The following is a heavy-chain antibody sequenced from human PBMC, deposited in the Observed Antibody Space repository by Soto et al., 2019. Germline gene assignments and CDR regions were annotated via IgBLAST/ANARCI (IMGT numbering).Heavy chain of an antibody. Sequence: SLKGYCKTCGDTFSIYAISWVRQALGQGLEWMGGIIPIFGTANYAQKFQGRVTITADESTSTAYMELSSLRSEDTAVYYCAVLTGYSSSSAIDYWGQGTLVTVSS. CDR3: AVLTGYSSSSAIDY. D-gene: IGHD6-6*01. CDR2: IIPIFGTA. J-gene: IGHJ4*02. CDR1: GDTFSIYA. V-gene: IGHV1-69*13.